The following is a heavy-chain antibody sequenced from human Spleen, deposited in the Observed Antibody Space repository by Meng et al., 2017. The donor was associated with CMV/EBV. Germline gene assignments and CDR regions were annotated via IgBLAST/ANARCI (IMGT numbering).Heavy chain of an antibody. Sequence: ASVKVSCKASGYTFTSYGISWVRQAPGQGLEWMGWISTYNGNTNYVQKVQGRVTMTTDTSTSTAYMELRSLRSDDTAVYYCARDSLGTRRGWSYYYYHGMDVWGHGTTVTVSS. CDR2: ISTYNGNT. CDR1: GYTFTSYG. V-gene: IGHV1-18*01. CDR3: ARDSLGTRRGWSYYYYHGMDV. J-gene: IGHJ6*02. D-gene: IGHD6-19*01.